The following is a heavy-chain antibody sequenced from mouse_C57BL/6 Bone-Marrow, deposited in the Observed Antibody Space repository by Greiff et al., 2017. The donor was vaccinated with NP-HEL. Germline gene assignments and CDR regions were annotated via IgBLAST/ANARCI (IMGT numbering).Heavy chain of an antibody. CDR3: TTLGDYDLYYAMDY. V-gene: IGHV14-4*01. CDR1: GFNIKDDY. J-gene: IGHJ4*01. Sequence: DVKLQESGAELVRPGASVKLSCTASGFNIKDDYMHWVKQRPEQGLEWIGWIDPENGDTEYASTFQGKATITADTSSNTAYLQLSSLTSEDTAVYYCTTLGDYDLYYAMDYWGQGTSVTVSS. D-gene: IGHD2-4*01. CDR2: IDPENGDT.